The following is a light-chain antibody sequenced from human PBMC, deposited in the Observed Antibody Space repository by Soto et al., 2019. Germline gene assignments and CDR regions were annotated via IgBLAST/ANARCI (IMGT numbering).Light chain of an antibody. J-gene: IGKJ1*01. CDR2: DXS. Sequence: DIHMTQSLSSVSASLGDTVTLSXRASQGITIYFAWYQQQRGXVPKXXXDDXSSLQRGVPSRLSGSGSATDFTLTISSMQPEYFSTYYCQQSYSTTWTFGQGTKVGIK. CDR3: QQSYSTTWT. CDR1: QGITIY. V-gene: IGKV1-39*01.